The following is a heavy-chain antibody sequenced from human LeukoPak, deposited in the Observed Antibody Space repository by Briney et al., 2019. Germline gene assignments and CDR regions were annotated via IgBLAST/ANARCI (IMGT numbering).Heavy chain of an antibody. J-gene: IGHJ6*03. D-gene: IGHD2-15*01. Sequence: SETLSLTCTVSGGSISSSSYYWAWIRQPPGKGLEWIGSIHYSGSTYYNPSLQSRVTISIDTSKNQFSLRLRFVTAADTAVYYCARVRCSGGSCPYYYYYYYMDVWGKGTTVTVSS. V-gene: IGHV4-39*07. CDR2: IHYSGST. CDR1: GGSISSSSYY. CDR3: ARVRCSGGSCPYYYYYYYMDV.